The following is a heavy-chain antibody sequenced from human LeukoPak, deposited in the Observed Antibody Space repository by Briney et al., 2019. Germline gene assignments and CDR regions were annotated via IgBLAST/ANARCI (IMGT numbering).Heavy chain of an antibody. Sequence: EASVKVSCKASGHTFTSYYIHWVRQAPGQGLEWMGWINPNSGGTNYAQKFQGRVTMTRDTSISTAYMELSRLRSDDTAVYYCARDGGGGVYGDYGYFDLWGRGTLVTVSS. CDR1: GHTFTSYY. D-gene: IGHD4-17*01. J-gene: IGHJ2*01. CDR2: INPNSGGT. V-gene: IGHV1-2*02. CDR3: ARDGGGGVYGDYGYFDL.